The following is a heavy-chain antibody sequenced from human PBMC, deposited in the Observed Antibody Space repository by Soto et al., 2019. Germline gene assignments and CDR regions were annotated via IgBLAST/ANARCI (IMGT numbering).Heavy chain of an antibody. Sequence: QVQLQQWGAGLLKPSETLSLTCAVYGGSFSGYYWSWIRQPPGKGLEWIGEINHSGSTNYNPSLKGRVTISVDTSKNQFSLKLSSVTAADTAVYYCARGRATHVRWFDPWGQGTLVTVSS. V-gene: IGHV4-34*01. CDR2: INHSGST. CDR1: GGSFSGYY. D-gene: IGHD3-10*02. J-gene: IGHJ5*02. CDR3: ARGRATHVRWFDP.